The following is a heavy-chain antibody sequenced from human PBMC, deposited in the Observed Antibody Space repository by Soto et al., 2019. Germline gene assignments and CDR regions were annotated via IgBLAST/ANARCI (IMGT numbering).Heavy chain of an antibody. V-gene: IGHV1-18*01. CDR1: GYTFTSYG. J-gene: IGHJ6*02. Sequence: SVKVSCKASGYTFTSYGISWVRQAPGQGLEWMGWISAYNGNTNYAQKLQGRVTMTTDTSTSTAYMELRSLRSDDTAVYYCAREAIAAAATAYYYGMDVWDQGTTVTVSS. CDR3: AREAIAAAATAYYYGMDV. CDR2: ISAYNGNT. D-gene: IGHD6-13*01.